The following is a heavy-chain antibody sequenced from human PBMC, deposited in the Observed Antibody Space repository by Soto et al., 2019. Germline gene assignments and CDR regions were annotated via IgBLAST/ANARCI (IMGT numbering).Heavy chain of an antibody. J-gene: IGHJ4*02. CDR3: AKVFEQWLAFDY. CDR1: GFTFSSYA. CDR2: ISGSGGST. D-gene: IGHD6-19*01. Sequence: EVQLLESGGGLVQPGGSLRLSCAASGFTFSSYAMSWVRQAPGKGLEWVSAISGSGGSTYYADSVKGRFTISRDNSKNTLYMQMNSLRAEDTAVYYCAKVFEQWLAFDYWGQGTLVTVSS. V-gene: IGHV3-23*01.